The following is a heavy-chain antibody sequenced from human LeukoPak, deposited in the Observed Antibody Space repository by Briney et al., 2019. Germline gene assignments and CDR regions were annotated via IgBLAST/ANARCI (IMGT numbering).Heavy chain of an antibody. CDR1: GFTFSTYA. CDR3: ARDGMATITTPLDY. CDR2: IFRIHTT. D-gene: IGHD5-24*01. J-gene: IGHJ4*02. Sequence: GGSLRPSCAVSGFTFSTYAMGWIRQDPGKGLEWVSDIFRIHTTYYADSVKGRFTISRDNAKNTLYLQMHSLRAEDTAVYYCARDGMATITTPLDYWGQGTLVAVSS. V-gene: IGHV3-69-1*01.